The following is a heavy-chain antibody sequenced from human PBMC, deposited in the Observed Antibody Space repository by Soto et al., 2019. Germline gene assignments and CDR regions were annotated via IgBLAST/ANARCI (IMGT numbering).Heavy chain of an antibody. CDR2: INPSGGST. D-gene: IGHD3-22*01. CDR3: ARARYDSSGYYPWDYYGMDV. CDR1: GYTFTSYY. Sequence: ASVKVSCKASGYTFTSYYMHWVRQAPGQGLEWMGIINPSGGSTSYAQKFQGRVTMTRDTSTSTVYMELSSLRSEDTAVYYCARARYDSSGYYPWDYYGMDVWGQGTTVTVSS. V-gene: IGHV1-46*01. J-gene: IGHJ6*02.